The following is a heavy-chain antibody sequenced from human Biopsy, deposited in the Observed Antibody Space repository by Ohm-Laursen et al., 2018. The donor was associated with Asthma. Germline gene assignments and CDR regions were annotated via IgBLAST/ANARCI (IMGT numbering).Heavy chain of an antibody. CDR3: ARGDSSNWSHYYFDY. CDR1: GFAVSRDH. Sequence: GQTLSLTCAASGFAVSRDHMFWVRQAPGKGLEWVSVIYSGGTSHTADSVRGRFPISRDYSKNTLYLQMHSLRAEDTAVYYCARGDSSNWSHYYFDYWGQGTQVTVSS. CDR2: IYSGGTS. J-gene: IGHJ4*02. V-gene: IGHV3-53*01. D-gene: IGHD3-22*01.